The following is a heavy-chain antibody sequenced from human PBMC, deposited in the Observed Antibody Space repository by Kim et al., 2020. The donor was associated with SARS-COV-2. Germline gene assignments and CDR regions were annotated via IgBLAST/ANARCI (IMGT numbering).Heavy chain of an antibody. CDR2: IRNRDNGNTT. CDR1: GFIFSDHY. J-gene: IGHJ5*02. CDR3: ATDVAAAGPSGFDP. D-gene: IGHD6-13*01. V-gene: IGHV3-72*01. Sequence: GGSLRLSCAASGFIFSDHYMDWVRQAPGKGLEWVGRIRNRDNGNTTEYAASVIVRFSGSRDDSENSLYMQMNSLKTEDTALYYSATDVAAAGPSGFDPWGQGTLVTVSS.